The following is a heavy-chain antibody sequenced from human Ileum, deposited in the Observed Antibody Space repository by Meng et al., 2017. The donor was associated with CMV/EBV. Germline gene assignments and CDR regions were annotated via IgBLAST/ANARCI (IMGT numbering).Heavy chain of an antibody. J-gene: IGHJ4*02. D-gene: IGHD3-10*01. CDR3: GRAGARGVPVDM. Sequence: VPLAESGPGLWTSSQTLALYCIVCGHSMRGYHWTWIRKPAAKGLALSGRLRTRGSNDHNTSLKSRVTLSMDTSKNQFSLKLNSVTAADKAVYYCGRAGARGVPVDMWGQGTLVTVSS. CDR2: LRTRGSN. CDR1: GHSMRGYH. V-gene: IGHV4-4*07.